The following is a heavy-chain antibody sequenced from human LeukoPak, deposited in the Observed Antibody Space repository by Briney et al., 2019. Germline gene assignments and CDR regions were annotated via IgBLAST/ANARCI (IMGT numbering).Heavy chain of an antibody. CDR1: GGSISSYY. V-gene: IGHV4-59*08. J-gene: IGHJ5*02. CDR2: IYYSGST. Sequence: SETLSLTCTVSGGSISSYYWSWIRQPPGKGLEWIGYIYYSGSTNYNPSLKSRVTISVDASKNQFSLKLSSVTAADTAVYYCARHRRYWFDPWGQGTLVTVSS. CDR3: ARHRRYWFDP. D-gene: IGHD4-17*01.